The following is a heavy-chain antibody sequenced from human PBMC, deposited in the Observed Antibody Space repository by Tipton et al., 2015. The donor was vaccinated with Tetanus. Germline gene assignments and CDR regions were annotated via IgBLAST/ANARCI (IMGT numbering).Heavy chain of an antibody. D-gene: IGHD3-10*01. CDR2: INSDGSST. CDR1: GFTFSSYW. CDR3: ARAYNYYGSGSLSAYYFDY. V-gene: IGHV3-74*01. J-gene: IGHJ4*02. Sequence: SLRLSCAASGFTFSSYWMHWVRQAPGKGLVWVSRINSDGSSTSYADSVKGRFTISRDNAKNTLYLQMNSLRAEDTAVYYCARAYNYYGSGSLSAYYFDYWGQGTLVTVSS.